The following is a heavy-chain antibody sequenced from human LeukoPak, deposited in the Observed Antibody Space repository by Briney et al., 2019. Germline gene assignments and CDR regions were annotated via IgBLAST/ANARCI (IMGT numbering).Heavy chain of an antibody. CDR2: INWSGGST. D-gene: IGHD3-22*01. Sequence: GGSLRLSCAASGFTFSDFAMNWVRQAPGKGLEWVSGINWSGGSTGYADSVKGRFTISRDNAKNSLYLQMNSLRAEDTALYYCARKAEVIYYYYYMDVWGKGTTVTVSS. V-gene: IGHV3-20*04. CDR1: GFTFSDFA. CDR3: ARKAEVIYYYYYMDV. J-gene: IGHJ6*03.